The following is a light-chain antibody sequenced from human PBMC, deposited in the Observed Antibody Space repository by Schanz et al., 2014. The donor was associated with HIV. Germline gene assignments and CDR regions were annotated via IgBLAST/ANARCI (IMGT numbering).Light chain of an antibody. Sequence: QSALTQPASVSGSPGQSINIYCSGTSRGGGGQNYPPWYQQNPGKVPKLIIYDVNNRPSGISDRFSASKSGNTASLTISGLQAEDEADYYCCSFTSSNTLLFGGGTKVTV. J-gene: IGLJ2*01. CDR2: DVN. CDR3: CSFTSSNTLL. V-gene: IGLV2-14*03. CDR1: SRGGGGQNY.